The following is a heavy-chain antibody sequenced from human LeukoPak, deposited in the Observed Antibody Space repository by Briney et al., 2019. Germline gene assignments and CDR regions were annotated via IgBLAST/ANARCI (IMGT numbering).Heavy chain of an antibody. CDR1: GFTFSSYG. D-gene: IGHD5-18*01. J-gene: IGHJ4*02. CDR3: ARDGREYSYGYFDY. Sequence: PGGSLRLSCAASGFTFSSYGMHWVRQAPGKGLEWVAVIWYDGSNKYYADSVKGRFTISRDNSKNTLYLQMNSLRAEDTAVYYCARDGREYSYGYFDYWGQGTLVTVSS. V-gene: IGHV3-33*01. CDR2: IWYDGSNK.